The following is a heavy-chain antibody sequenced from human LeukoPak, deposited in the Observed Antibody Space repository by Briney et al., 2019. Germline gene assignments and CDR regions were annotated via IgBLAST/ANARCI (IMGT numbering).Heavy chain of an antibody. CDR3: ARSPFGVSDGSGSYYTMWNWFDP. CDR1: GGSISSSSYY. V-gene: IGHV4-39*07. CDR2: IYYSGST. Sequence: SETLSLTCTVSGGSISSSSYYWGWIRQPPGKGLEWIGSIYYSGSTYYNPSLKSRVTISVDTSKNQFSLKLSSVTAADTAVYYCARSPFGVSDGSGSYYTMWNWFDPWGQGTLVTVSS. J-gene: IGHJ5*02. D-gene: IGHD3-10*01.